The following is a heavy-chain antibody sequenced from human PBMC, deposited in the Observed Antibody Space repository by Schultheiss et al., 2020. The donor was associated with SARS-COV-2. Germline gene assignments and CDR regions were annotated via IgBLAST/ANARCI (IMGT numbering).Heavy chain of an antibody. Sequence: SQTLSLTCTVSGGSVSSGSYYWSWIRQPPGKGLEWIGEINHRGSTNYNPSLKSRVIISVDTSKNQFSLKLSSVTAADTAVYYCARGGAPGTFDYWGQGTLVTVSS. D-gene: IGHD6-13*01. V-gene: IGHV4-39*07. J-gene: IGHJ4*02. CDR1: GGSVSSGSYY. CDR2: INHRGST. CDR3: ARGGAPGTFDY.